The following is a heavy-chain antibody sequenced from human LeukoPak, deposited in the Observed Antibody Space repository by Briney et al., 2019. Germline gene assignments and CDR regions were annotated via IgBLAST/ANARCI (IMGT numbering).Heavy chain of an antibody. D-gene: IGHD1-26*01. J-gene: IGHJ4*02. V-gene: IGHV4-38-2*02. CDR3: ARVGSIVAAHYCFDY. Sequence: SETLSLGCSVSGYSIKSGYYWSWIRQSPGKGPEWIGSVYRSGSTSYNPSLQSRVSISVDTPKNQFSLIMTSVTAADTAVYYCARVGSIVAAHYCFDYWGQGILVTVSS. CDR2: VYRSGST. CDR1: GYSIKSGYY.